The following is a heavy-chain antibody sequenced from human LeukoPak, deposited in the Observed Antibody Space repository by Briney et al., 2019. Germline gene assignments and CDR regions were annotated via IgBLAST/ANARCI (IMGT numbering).Heavy chain of an antibody. CDR1: GFTFSSYS. V-gene: IGHV3-53*01. J-gene: IGHJ4*02. CDR2: TYSSGTT. D-gene: IGHD6-6*01. Sequence: GGSLRLSCAAAGFTFSSYSMNWVRQAPGKGLEYISVTYSSGTTYYADSVRDRFTISRDNSRNTLYLQMNSLRPDDTAVYYCAREPTYRSSLDFWGQGTLVTVSS. CDR3: AREPTYRSSLDF.